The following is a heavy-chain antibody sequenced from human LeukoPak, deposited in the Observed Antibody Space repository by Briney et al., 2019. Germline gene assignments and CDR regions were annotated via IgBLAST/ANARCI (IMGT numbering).Heavy chain of an antibody. J-gene: IGHJ4*02. CDR2: INSDGSST. CDR3: ARALLD. Sequence: KGLVWVSRINSDGSSTSYADSVKGRFTIPRDNAKNTLYLQMNSLRAEDTAVYYCARALLDWGQGTLVTVSS. V-gene: IGHV3-74*01.